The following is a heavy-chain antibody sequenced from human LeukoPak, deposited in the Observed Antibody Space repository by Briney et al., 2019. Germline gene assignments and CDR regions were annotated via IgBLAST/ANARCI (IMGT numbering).Heavy chain of an antibody. CDR1: GGSISSGGYY. Sequence: SGTLSLTCTVSGGSISSGGYYWSWIRQHPGKGLEWIGYIYYSGSTYYNPSLKSRVTISVDTSKNQFSLKLSSVTAADTAVYYCARATVQYSNYDFDYWGQGTLVTVSS. D-gene: IGHD4-11*01. V-gene: IGHV4-31*03. J-gene: IGHJ4*02. CDR2: IYYSGST. CDR3: ARATVQYSNYDFDY.